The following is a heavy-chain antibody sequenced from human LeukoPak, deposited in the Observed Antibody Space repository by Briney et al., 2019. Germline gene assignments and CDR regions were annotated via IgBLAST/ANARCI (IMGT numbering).Heavy chain of an antibody. CDR3: ARARYCTNGVCYTDFDY. CDR2: ISSSSSYI. CDR1: GFTLSSYS. J-gene: IGHJ4*02. Sequence: GGSLRPSCAASGFTLSSYSMNWVRQAPGKGLEWVSSISSSSSYIYYADSVKGRFTISRDNAKNSLYLQMNSLRAEDTAVYYCARARYCTNGVCYTDFDYWGQGTLVTVSS. D-gene: IGHD2-8*01. V-gene: IGHV3-21*01.